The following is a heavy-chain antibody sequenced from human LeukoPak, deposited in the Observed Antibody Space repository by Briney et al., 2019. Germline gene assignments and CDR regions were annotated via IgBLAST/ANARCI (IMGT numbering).Heavy chain of an antibody. Sequence: SQTLSLTCAISGDSVSSNSAAWNWIRQSPSRCLEWLGRTYYRSKWYNDYAVSVKSRITINPDTSKNQFSLKLSSVTAADTAVFYCAREGDSSSVGWFDPWGRGTLVTVSS. CDR3: AREGDSSSVGWFDP. CDR1: GDSVSSNSAA. CDR2: TYYRSKWYN. D-gene: IGHD6-13*01. J-gene: IGHJ5*02. V-gene: IGHV6-1*01.